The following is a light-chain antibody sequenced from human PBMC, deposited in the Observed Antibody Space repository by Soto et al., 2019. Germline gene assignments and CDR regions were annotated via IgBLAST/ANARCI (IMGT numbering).Light chain of an antibody. CDR2: KVX. V-gene: IGKV2-30*01. CDR1: KSLVFSYGXXQ. CDR3: MQGTHWPPST. J-gene: IGKJ5*01. Sequence: VVGTQSPLSLPVSLXQAASISFISSKSLVFSYGXXQLXXXXQRXXXXTRRXXXKVXKRDSGVPDRFSGSGSGTEFTLKISRVEAEDFGVYYCMQGTHWPPSTFGQGTRLEI.